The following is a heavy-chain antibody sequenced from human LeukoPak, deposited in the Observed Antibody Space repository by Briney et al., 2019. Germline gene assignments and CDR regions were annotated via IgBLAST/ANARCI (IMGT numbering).Heavy chain of an antibody. V-gene: IGHV3-23*01. CDR1: GFTFSSYG. Sequence: PGGSLRLSCAASGFTFSSYGMSWVRQAPGKGLGWVSAISGSGGSTYYADSVKGRFTISRDNSKNTLYLQMNSLRAEDTAVYYCAKDYSYTVVTRYDAFDIWGQGTMVTVSS. CDR3: AKDYSYTVVTRYDAFDI. CDR2: ISGSGGST. J-gene: IGHJ3*02. D-gene: IGHD4-23*01.